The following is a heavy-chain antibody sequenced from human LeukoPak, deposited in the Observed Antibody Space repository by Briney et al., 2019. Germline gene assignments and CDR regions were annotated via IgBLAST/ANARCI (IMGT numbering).Heavy chain of an antibody. CDR3: ARSYYYDSSGYYSNFDY. Sequence: GGSLRLSCAASGFTFSSYGMHWVRQAPGKGLEWVAVIWYDGSNKYYADSVKGRFTISRDNSKNTLYLQMNSLRAEDTAVYYCARSYYYDSSGYYSNFDYWGQGTLVTVSS. V-gene: IGHV3-33*01. J-gene: IGHJ4*02. D-gene: IGHD3-22*01. CDR1: GFTFSSYG. CDR2: IWYDGSNK.